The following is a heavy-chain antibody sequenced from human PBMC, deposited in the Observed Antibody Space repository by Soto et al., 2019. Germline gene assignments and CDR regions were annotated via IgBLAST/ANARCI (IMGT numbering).Heavy chain of an antibody. V-gene: IGHV3-30-3*01. CDR2: ISYDGSNK. J-gene: IGHJ4*02. Sequence: PGGALRLSCAASGFTFSSSAMHWVRQAPGKWLEWVAIISYDGSNKYYADSVKGRFTISRDNSKNTLHLQMNSLRTEDTAVYYWAVHFVDYLLDYWGQVXLVTVSS. CDR3: AVHFVDYLLDY. CDR1: GFTFSSSA. D-gene: IGHD4-17*01.